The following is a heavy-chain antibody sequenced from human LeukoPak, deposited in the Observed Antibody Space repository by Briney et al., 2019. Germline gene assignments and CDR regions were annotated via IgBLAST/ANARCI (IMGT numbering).Heavy chain of an antibody. D-gene: IGHD3-22*01. CDR1: GGSFSGYY. V-gene: IGHV4-34*01. CDR2: INHSGST. CDR3: ARVPMIVVVNWFDP. Sequence: SETLSLTCAVYGGSFSGYYWSWIRQPPGKGLEWIGEINHSGSTNYNPSLKSRVTISVDTSKNQFSLKLSSVTAADTAVYYCARVPMIVVVNWFDPWGQGTLVTVSS. J-gene: IGHJ5*02.